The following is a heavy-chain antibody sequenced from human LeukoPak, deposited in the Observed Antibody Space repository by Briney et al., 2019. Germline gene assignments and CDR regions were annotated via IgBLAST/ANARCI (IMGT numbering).Heavy chain of an antibody. CDR3: ARDLTMIVPGAFDI. Sequence: PGGSLRLSCAASGFTFSNYWVHWVRQAPGKGLECVAIIKPDGSESYYGDSVKGRFTISRDNAKDSLYLQMKSLRAEDTAVYYCARDLTMIVPGAFDIWGHGTTVIVSS. J-gene: IGHJ3*02. D-gene: IGHD3-22*01. CDR2: IKPDGSES. CDR1: GFTFSNYW. V-gene: IGHV3-7*01.